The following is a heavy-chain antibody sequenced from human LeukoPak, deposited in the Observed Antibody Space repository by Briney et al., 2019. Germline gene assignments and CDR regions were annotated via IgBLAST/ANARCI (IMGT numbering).Heavy chain of an antibody. J-gene: IGHJ4*02. CDR2: TSSSSAYT. D-gene: IGHD2-21*02. V-gene: IGHV3-23*01. CDR1: GFTFSSFS. Sequence: PGGSLRLSCAASGFTFSSFSMIWVRQAPGKGLEWVSSTSSSSAYTYYAGSVKGRFTISRDNSKNTLSLQMNSLRAEDTAVYYCAKLRGYCGGDCYLGYFDYWGQGTLVTVSS. CDR3: AKLRGYCGGDCYLGYFDY.